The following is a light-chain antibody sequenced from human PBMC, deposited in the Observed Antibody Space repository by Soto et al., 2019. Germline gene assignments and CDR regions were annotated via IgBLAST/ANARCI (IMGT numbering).Light chain of an antibody. Sequence: DIQMTQSPSSVSASVGDRVTITCRASQGVSNWLAWYQQKPGKAPKLLIYAASTLRSGVPSRFRGSGSGTDFTLTISSLQPEDFETYYCQQANSFPYTFGQGTKVDIK. CDR2: AAS. V-gene: IGKV1-12*01. J-gene: IGKJ2*01. CDR1: QGVSNW. CDR3: QQANSFPYT.